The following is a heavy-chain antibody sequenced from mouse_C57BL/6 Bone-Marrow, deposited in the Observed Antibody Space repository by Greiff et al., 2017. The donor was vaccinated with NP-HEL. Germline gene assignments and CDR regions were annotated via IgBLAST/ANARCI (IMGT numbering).Heavy chain of an antibody. V-gene: IGHV1-72*01. CDR1: GYTFTSYW. J-gene: IGHJ2*01. CDR2: IDPNSGGT. Sequence: VQLQQPGAELVKPGASVKLSCKASGYTFTSYWMHWVKQRPGRGLEWIGRIDPNSGGTKYNEKFKSKATLTVDKPSSTAYMQLSSLTSEESAVYSGASSRESPDYVDYWGQGTTLTVSA. CDR3: ASSRESPDYVDY.